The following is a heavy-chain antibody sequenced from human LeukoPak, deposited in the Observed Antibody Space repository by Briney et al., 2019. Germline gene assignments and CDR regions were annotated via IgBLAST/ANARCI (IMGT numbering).Heavy chain of an antibody. Sequence: GGSLRLSCAASGFTFSSYAMSWVRQAPGKGLEWVSAISGSGGSTYYADSVKGRFTISRDNAKNSLSLQMNSLRAEDTAVYYCARSQGSGYPFDYWGQGTLVTVSS. D-gene: IGHD3-22*01. CDR2: ISGSGGST. J-gene: IGHJ4*02. CDR3: ARSQGSGYPFDY. CDR1: GFTFSSYA. V-gene: IGHV3-23*01.